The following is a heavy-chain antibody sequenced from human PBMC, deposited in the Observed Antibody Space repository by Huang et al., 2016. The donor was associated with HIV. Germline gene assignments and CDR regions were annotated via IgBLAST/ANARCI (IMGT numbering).Heavy chain of an antibody. CDR3: ARHREGPVAYYSGWGSHLNYMDV. J-gene: IGHJ6*03. CDR2: IYDKGST. V-gene: IGHV4-39*01. Sequence: QLLLQESGPGLVKPSEALALTCAVSGGSIRSSDYHWGWIRQPPGKGLEWIGSIYDKGSTHYRPSLTSRVTIAVDTSKNLFFLNLTAMTAADTAVYYCARHREGPVAYYSGWGSHLNYMDVWGRGRTVVVSS. D-gene: IGHD3-10*01. CDR1: GGSIRSSDYH.